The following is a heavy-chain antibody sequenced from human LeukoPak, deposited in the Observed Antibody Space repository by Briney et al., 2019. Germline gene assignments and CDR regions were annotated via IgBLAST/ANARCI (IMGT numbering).Heavy chain of an antibody. CDR2: IYYSGIT. V-gene: IGHV4-39*01. D-gene: IGHD5/OR15-5a*01. CDR3: ARRVYGTSQYY. Sequence: PSETLSLTCTVSGGSIGNSNSLWAWIRQPPGKGLEWIGTIYYSGITHYSPSLKSRVTISVDTSKNQFSLKLSSVTATDTALYYCARRVYGTSQYYWGRGALVTVSS. CDR1: GGSIGNSNSL. J-gene: IGHJ4*02.